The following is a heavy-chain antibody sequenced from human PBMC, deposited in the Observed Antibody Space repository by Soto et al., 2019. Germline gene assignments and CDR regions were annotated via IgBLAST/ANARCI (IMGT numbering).Heavy chain of an antibody. V-gene: IGHV4-30-4*01. J-gene: IGHJ4*02. CDR3: ARGTVFGAVTTGPFDF. CDR2: IFNRGTT. Sequence: QVQLQESGPGLVKPSQTLSLICNVSGGSINSADYYWSWIRQHPGKGLEWIGYIFNRGTTYYNPSLKGRLTISADTSKSQFSLRLSSVTSADTAVYYCARGTVFGAVTTGPFDFWGQGTPVTVSS. D-gene: IGHD4-17*01. CDR1: GGSINSADYY.